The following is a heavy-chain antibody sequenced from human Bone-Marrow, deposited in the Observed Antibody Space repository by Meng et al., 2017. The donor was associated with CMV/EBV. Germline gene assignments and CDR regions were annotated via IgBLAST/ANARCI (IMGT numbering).Heavy chain of an antibody. J-gene: IGHJ6*02. CDR1: GGSISSGGYY. CDR2: IYYSGST. CDR3: ASRHYDFWSGYYDYGMDV. V-gene: IGHV4-31*03. Sequence: SETLSLTCTVSGGSISSGGYYWSWIRQHPGKGLEWIGYIYYSGSTYYNPSLKSRVTTSVDTSKNQFSLKLSSVTAADTAVYYCASRHYDFWSGYYDYGMDVWGQGTTVTVSS. D-gene: IGHD3-3*01.